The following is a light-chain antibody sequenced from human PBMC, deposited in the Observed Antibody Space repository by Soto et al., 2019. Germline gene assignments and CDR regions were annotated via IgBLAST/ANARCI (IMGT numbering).Light chain of an antibody. CDR1: QSVASAY. V-gene: IGKV3-20*01. J-gene: IGKJ1*01. CDR2: GAS. Sequence: EIVLTQSPGTLSLSPGERATVSCRASQSVASAYFAWYQHTPGQAPRLLIYGASSRATGVPDRFSGSGSGTDFTLTISSLEPEDFAVYYCQQYQSSRWTFGQGSKVEAK. CDR3: QQYQSSRWT.